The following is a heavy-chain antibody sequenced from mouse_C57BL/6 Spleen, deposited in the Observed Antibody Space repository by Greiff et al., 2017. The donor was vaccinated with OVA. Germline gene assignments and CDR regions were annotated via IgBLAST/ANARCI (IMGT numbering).Heavy chain of an antibody. CDR3: ARYYGRSSYCSFDV. V-gene: IGHV1-52*01. D-gene: IGHD1-1*01. Sequence: VQLQQPGAELVRPGSSVKLSCKASGYTFTSYWMHWVKQRPIQGLEWIGNIDPSDSETHYNQKFKDKATLTVDKSSSTTYMQLSSLTSEDSAVYYCARYYGRSSYCSFDVWGTGTTVTVSS. CDR1: GYTFTSYW. CDR2: IDPSDSET. J-gene: IGHJ1*03.